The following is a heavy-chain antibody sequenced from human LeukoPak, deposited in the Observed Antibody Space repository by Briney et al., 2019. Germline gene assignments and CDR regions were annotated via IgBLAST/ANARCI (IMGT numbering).Heavy chain of an antibody. CDR3: ARPTQYSSGWYGYFDY. D-gene: IGHD6-19*01. Sequence: ASVKVSCKASGYTFTGYYMHWVRQAPGQGLEWMGWINPNSGGTNYAQKFQGRVTMTRDTSISTAYMELSRLRSDDTAVYYCARPTQYSSGWYGYFDYWGQGTLVTVSS. CDR2: INPNSGGT. V-gene: IGHV1-2*02. J-gene: IGHJ4*02. CDR1: GYTFTGYY.